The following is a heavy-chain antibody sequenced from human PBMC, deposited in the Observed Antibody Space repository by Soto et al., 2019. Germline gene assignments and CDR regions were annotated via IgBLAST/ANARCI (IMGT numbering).Heavy chain of an antibody. V-gene: IGHV3-30-3*01. CDR3: ARDWYMTSLDY. J-gene: IGHJ4*02. CDR1: GFTFSSYA. D-gene: IGHD1-1*01. CDR2: ISYDGSNK. Sequence: GGSLRLSCAASGFTFSSYAMHWVRQAPGKGLEWVAVISYDGSNKYYADSVKGRFTISRDNSKNTLYLQMNSLRAEDTAVYYCARDWYMTSLDYWGQGTLVTVSS.